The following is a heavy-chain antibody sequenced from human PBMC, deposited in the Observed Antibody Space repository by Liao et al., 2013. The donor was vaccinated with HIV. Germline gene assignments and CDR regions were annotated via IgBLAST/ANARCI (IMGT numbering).Heavy chain of an antibody. Sequence: QVHLQESGPGLVKPSQTLSLTCSVSGGSVGSGDYYWTWVRQPPGKGLEWIGSIYYNGSTYYSPSLKSRVSMSIDTSKNHFSLKLTSVTAADTAVYYCARDDGGWNYYYMDVWGRGTTVTVSS. CDR2: IYYNGST. CDR3: ARDDGGWNYYYMDV. J-gene: IGHJ6*03. V-gene: IGHV4-30-4*08. CDR1: GGSVGSGDYY. D-gene: IGHD3-10*01.